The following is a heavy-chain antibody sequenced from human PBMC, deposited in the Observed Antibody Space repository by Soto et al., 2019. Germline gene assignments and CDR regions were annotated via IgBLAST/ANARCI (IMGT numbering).Heavy chain of an antibody. V-gene: IGHV1-69*13. CDR3: ARVGLYSSPANEAFDI. Sequence: SVKVSCKASGGTFSSYAISWVRQAPGQGLEWMGGIIPIFGTANYAQKFQGRVTITADESTSTAYMELSSLRSEHTAVYYSARVGLYSSPANEAFDICGQGTMVTV. CDR2: IIPIFGTA. CDR1: GGTFSSYA. J-gene: IGHJ3*02. D-gene: IGHD6-13*01.